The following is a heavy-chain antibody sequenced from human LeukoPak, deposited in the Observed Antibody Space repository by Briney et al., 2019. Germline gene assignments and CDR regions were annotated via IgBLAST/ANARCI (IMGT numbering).Heavy chain of an antibody. V-gene: IGHV3-23*01. CDR3: ARDPGPRDGVVRLNAFDI. CDR2: ISGSGGST. J-gene: IGHJ3*02. CDR1: GFTFSSYA. Sequence: GGSLRLSCAASGFTFSSYAMSWVRQAPGKGLEWVSAISGSGGSTYYADSVKGRFSISRDNSKNTLYLQMNSLRAEDAAVYYCARDPGPRDGVVRLNAFDIWGQGTMVTVSS. D-gene: IGHD3-3*01.